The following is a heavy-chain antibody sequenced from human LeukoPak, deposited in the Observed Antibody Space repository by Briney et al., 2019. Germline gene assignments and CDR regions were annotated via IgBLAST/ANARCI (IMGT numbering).Heavy chain of an antibody. D-gene: IGHD6-19*01. J-gene: IGHJ4*02. CDR1: GFTFSSNY. CDR3: ARDRSGWEKGAFDY. V-gene: IGHV3-66*01. Sequence: PGGSLRLSCAASGFTFSSNYMSWVRQAPGKGLEWVSVIYSGGSTYYADSVKGRFTISRDDSKNTLYLQMNSLRAEDTAVYYCARDRSGWEKGAFDYWGQGTLVTVSS. CDR2: IYSGGST.